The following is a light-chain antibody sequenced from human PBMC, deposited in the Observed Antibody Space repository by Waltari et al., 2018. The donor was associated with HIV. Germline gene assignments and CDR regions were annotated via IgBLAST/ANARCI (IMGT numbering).Light chain of an antibody. CDR2: EVS. CDR3: CSYAGTYTYV. CDR1: SSDVGDYNS. Sequence: QSALTQPRAVSGSPGQSVTISCTGTSSDVGDYNSVSWYQQHPGKAPKLMIYEVSKWPSGSPARFSGSKSGNTASLTSSGLQAEDEAEYYCCSYAGTYTYVFGTGTKVTVL. J-gene: IGLJ1*01. V-gene: IGLV2-11*01.